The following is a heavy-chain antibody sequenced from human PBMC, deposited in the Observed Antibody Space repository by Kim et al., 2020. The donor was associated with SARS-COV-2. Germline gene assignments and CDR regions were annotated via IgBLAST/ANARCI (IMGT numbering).Heavy chain of an antibody. Sequence: DPVKGRFTIPRDNAQNSLYLEMNSLRAEDTAIYYCARGDTISSRPVRFDPWGQGTLVTVSS. D-gene: IGHD3-3*02. V-gene: IGHV3-7*01. CDR3: ARGDTISSRPVRFDP. J-gene: IGHJ5*02.